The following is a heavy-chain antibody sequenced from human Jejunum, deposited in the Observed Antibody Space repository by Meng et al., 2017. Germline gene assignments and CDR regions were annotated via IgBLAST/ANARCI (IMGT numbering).Heavy chain of an antibody. J-gene: IGHJ4*02. CDR1: GFNFTNYG. Sequence: QVQLWESGGGVVQPGKSLRLSCAASGFNFTNYGMHWVRQAPGKGLEWVAVIWHDGSKVFYADSVRGRFTISRDNSHNTVDLQMNSVRVDDTAVYFCLRGRDYWGQGTLVTVSS. V-gene: IGHV3-33*01. D-gene: IGHD3-10*01. CDR2: IWHDGSKV. CDR3: LRGRDY.